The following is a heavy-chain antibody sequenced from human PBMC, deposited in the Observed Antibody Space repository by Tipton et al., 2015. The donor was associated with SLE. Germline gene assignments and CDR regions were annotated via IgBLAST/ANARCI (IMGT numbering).Heavy chain of an antibody. CDR2: IYTSGST. CDR3: ARAGVDEP. D-gene: IGHD5-24*01. V-gene: IGHV4-38-2*01. CDR1: GYSISSGYY. Sequence: TLSLTCAVSGYSISSGYYWGWIRQPPGKGLEWIGHIYTSGSTNYNPSLKNRVTISVDTSKNQFSLKLSSVTAADTAVYYCARAGVDEPWGQGTLVTVSS. J-gene: IGHJ5*02.